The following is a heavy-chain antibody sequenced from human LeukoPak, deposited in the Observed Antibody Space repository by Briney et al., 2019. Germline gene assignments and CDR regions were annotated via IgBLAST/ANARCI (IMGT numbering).Heavy chain of an antibody. CDR3: ARVLADDYSPYYYYYGMDV. D-gene: IGHD4-11*01. CDR2: INHSGST. J-gene: IGHJ6*02. CDR1: GGSISSGGYY. V-gene: IGHV4-39*07. Sequence: ASETLSLTCTVSGGSISSGGYYWSWIRQPPGKGLEWIGEINHSGSTNYNPYLKSRVTISVDTPKNQSSLKLSSVTAADTAVYYWARVLADDYSPYYYYYGMDVWGQETTVTVSS.